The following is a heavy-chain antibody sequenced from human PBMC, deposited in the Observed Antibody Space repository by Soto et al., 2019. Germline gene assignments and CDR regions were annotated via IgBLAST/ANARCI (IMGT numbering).Heavy chain of an antibody. Sequence: VQLVQSGVEVKKPGASVKVSCKASGYTFTNYGISWVRQAPGQGLEWMGWINTYNGNTNYAQKVPGRVTMTTETSTSTAYMELRSLRSDDTAVYYCARDLLYSTRSTVRFDIWGQGTMLTVSS. J-gene: IGHJ3*02. V-gene: IGHV1-18*01. CDR1: GYTFTNYG. CDR2: INTYNGNT. D-gene: IGHD6-13*01. CDR3: ARDLLYSTRSTVRFDI.